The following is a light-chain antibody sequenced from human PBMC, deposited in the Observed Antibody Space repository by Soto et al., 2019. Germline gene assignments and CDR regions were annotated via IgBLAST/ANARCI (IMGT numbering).Light chain of an antibody. V-gene: IGKV3-15*01. Sequence: EIVLTQSPATLSVSPGERATLSRRASQYAHTHLAWYQQKTGQAPRLLIYGASTRATGIPARFSGSGSGTEFTLTISSLQSEDFAVYYCQQYDNWPLTFGQGTRLEIK. CDR3: QQYDNWPLT. J-gene: IGKJ5*01. CDR2: GAS. CDR1: QYAHTH.